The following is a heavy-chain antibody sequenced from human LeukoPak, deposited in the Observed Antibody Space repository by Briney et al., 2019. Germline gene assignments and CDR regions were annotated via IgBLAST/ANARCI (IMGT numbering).Heavy chain of an antibody. CDR1: GFTFDNFA. CDR2: ISADGHKT. J-gene: IGHJ4*02. Sequence: PGGSLRLSCAASGFTFDNFAVHWVRQAPGKGLEWVSLISADGHKTYNADSVKGRFTISRDNSKNSLYVQMNSLRTEDTAFYYCAKDAVGAATGYYIDYWGQGTLVTVSP. D-gene: IGHD6-13*01. V-gene: IGHV3-43*02. CDR3: AKDAVGAATGYYIDY.